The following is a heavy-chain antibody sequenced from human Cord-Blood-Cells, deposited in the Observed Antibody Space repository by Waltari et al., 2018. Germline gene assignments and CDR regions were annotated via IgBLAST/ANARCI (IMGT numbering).Heavy chain of an antibody. CDR2: INPIFGTA. J-gene: IGHJ2*01. D-gene: IGHD7-27*01. V-gene: IGHV1-69*01. CDR1: AGTLSSSP. CDR3: AKPVNWGSWYFDL. Sequence: QVQLVQSGAAVTKPGSSLKVSYTASAGTLSSSPISGVRQSPGKGLEWMGGINPIFGTANYAQKFQGRVTITADESTSTAYMELSSLRSEDTAVYYCAKPVNWGSWYFDLWGRGTLVTVSS.